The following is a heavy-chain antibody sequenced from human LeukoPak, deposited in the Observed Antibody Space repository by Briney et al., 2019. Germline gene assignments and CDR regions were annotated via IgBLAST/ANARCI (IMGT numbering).Heavy chain of an antibody. CDR1: GGSISSYY. Sequence: PPETLSLTCTVSGGSISSYYWSWIRQPPGKGLEWIGYIYYSGSTNYNPSLKSRVTISVDTSKNQFSLKLSSVTAADTAVYYCASLGQQWLVPAWGQGTLVTDPS. J-gene: IGHJ1*01. D-gene: IGHD6-19*01. CDR2: IYYSGST. CDR3: ASLGQQWLVPA. V-gene: IGHV4-59*08.